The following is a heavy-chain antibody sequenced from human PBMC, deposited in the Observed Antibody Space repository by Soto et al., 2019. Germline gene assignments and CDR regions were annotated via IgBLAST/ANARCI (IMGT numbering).Heavy chain of an antibody. CDR1: GGSISSGGYY. CDR2: IYYSGST. J-gene: IGHJ3*02. V-gene: IGHV4-31*03. CDR3: VCRTKTIDAFDI. Sequence: SETLSLTCTVSGGSISSGGYYWSWIRQHPGKGLEWIGYIYYSGSTYYNPSLKSRVTISVDTSKNQFSLKLSSVTAADTAVYYCVCRTKTIDAFDIWGQGTMVTVSS. D-gene: IGHD2-15*01.